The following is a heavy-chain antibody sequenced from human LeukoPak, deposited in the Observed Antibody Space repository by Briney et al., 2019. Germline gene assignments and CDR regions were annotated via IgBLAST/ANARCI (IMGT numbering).Heavy chain of an antibody. V-gene: IGHV3-66*01. Sequence: GGSLRLSRAASGFIVSSNYMSWVRQAPGKGLEWVSVIYSGGSTYYADSVKGRVTISRDKSKNTLYLQMNSLRAEDTAVYYCALCYNTNGAFDYWGQGTLATVSA. D-gene: IGHD2-8*01. J-gene: IGHJ4*02. CDR3: ALCYNTNGAFDY. CDR1: GFIVSSNY. CDR2: IYSGGST.